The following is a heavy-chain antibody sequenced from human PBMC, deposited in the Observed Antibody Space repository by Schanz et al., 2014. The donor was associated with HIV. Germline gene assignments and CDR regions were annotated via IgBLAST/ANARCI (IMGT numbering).Heavy chain of an antibody. V-gene: IGHV3-74*01. CDR3: ARGSWYSSGWVDDQYYYDVDV. CDR1: GFSFSDYW. CDR2: MNNDVSSR. Sequence: EVQLVESGGGLVQPGGSLTLSCAASGFSFSDYWMHWVRQVPGKGLLWVSRMNNDVSSRLYADSVKGRFTISRDNAKNTLYLQMNSLRDEDTAVYYCARGSWYSSGWVDDQYYYDVDVWGQGTTVTVSS. D-gene: IGHD6-19*01. J-gene: IGHJ6*02.